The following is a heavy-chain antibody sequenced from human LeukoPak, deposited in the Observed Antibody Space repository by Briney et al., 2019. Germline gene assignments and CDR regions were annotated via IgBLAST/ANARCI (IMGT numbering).Heavy chain of an antibody. CDR2: IYYSGST. CDR1: GGSISSYY. Sequence: PSETPSLTCTVSGGSISSYYWSWIRQPPGKGLEWIGYIYYSGSTNYNPSLKSRVTISVDTSKNQFSLKLSSVTAADTAVYYCARGPYRYYYDSSGYYAPRDAFDIWGQGTMVTVSS. D-gene: IGHD3-22*01. V-gene: IGHV4-59*01. J-gene: IGHJ3*02. CDR3: ARGPYRYYYDSSGYYAPRDAFDI.